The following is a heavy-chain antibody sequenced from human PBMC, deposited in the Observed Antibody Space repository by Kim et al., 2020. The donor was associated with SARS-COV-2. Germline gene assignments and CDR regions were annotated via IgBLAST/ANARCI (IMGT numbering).Heavy chain of an antibody. CDR2: ISGSGGST. J-gene: IGHJ1*01. D-gene: IGHD6-6*01. Sequence: GGSLRLSCAASGFTFSSYAMSWVRQAPGKGLEWVSAISGSGGSTYYADSVTGRFTISRDNSKNTLYLQMNSLRAEDTAVYYCAKAPKYLGYSSSKSYFQHWGQGTLVTVSS. CDR3: AKAPKYLGYSSSKSYFQH. V-gene: IGHV3-23*01. CDR1: GFTFSSYA.